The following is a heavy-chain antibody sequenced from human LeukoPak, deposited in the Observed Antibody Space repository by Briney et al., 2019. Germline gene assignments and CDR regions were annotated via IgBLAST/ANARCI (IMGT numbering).Heavy chain of an antibody. D-gene: IGHD3-10*01. V-gene: IGHV1-2*02. CDR2: IHPNSGAT. J-gene: IGHJ4*02. CDR1: GYTFTGHY. Sequence: ASVKVSCKASGYTFTGHYMHWIRQARGQGLEWMGWIHPNSGATHYNQKLQGRVTMTSDTSIDTVYMELTSLIYDDTAVYYCARAYYYGSGSYYQIDYWGQGTLVTVSS. CDR3: ARAYYYGSGSYYQIDY.